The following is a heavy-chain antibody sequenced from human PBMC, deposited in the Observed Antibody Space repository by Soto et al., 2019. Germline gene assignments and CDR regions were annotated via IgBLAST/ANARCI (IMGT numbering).Heavy chain of an antibody. CDR3: ARALSITMLGALGRYYYYGIDV. CDR2: MNPNSGNT. J-gene: IGHJ6*01. CDR1: GYTFTSYD. Sequence: ASVKVSCKASGYTFTSYDINWVRQATGQGLEWMGWMNPNSGNTGYAQKFQGRVTMTRNTSISTAYMELSSLRSEDTAVYYCARALSITMLGALGRYYYYGIDVWGQGTTVTVSS. D-gene: IGHD3-10*02. V-gene: IGHV1-8*01.